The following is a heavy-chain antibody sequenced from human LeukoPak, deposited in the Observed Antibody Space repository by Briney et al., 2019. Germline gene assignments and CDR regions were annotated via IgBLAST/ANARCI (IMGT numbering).Heavy chain of an antibody. CDR2: ISSSGSTI. V-gene: IGHV3-48*03. Sequence: PGGSLRLSCAASGFTFSSYEINWVRQAPGKGLEWVSYISSSGSTIYYADSVKGRFTFSRDNTKNSLYLQMNSLRVEDTAVYYCARELRSSAWETSFGYWGQGTLVTVSS. CDR1: GFTFSSYE. D-gene: IGHD6-19*01. CDR3: ARELRSSAWETSFGY. J-gene: IGHJ4*02.